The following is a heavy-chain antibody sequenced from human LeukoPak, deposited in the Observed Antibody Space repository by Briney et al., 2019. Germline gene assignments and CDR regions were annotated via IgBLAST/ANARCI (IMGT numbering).Heavy chain of an antibody. V-gene: IGHV3-33*01. Sequence: GGSLRLSCAASGFTFSSYGMHWVRLAPGKGLEWVAVIWYDGSNKYYADSVKGRFTISRDNSKNTLYLQMNSLRAEDTAVYYCARDSGTPDYWGQGTLVTVSS. D-gene: IGHD1-1*01. CDR1: GFTFSSYG. CDR2: IWYDGSNK. J-gene: IGHJ4*02. CDR3: ARDSGTPDY.